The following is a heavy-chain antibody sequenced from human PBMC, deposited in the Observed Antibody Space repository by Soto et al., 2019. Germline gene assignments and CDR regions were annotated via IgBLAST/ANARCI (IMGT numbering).Heavy chain of an antibody. CDR1: GFSFSSYA. CDR3: AKDPGGGLPYYYFHF. CDR2: ISGSGKST. D-gene: IGHD3-10*01. J-gene: IGHJ4*02. Sequence: GGSLRLSCAASGFSFSSYAMKWVRQAPGKGLEWVSVISGSGKSTYYAESVKGRFTISRDNSKNTLYLQMNSLRAEDTAVYYCAKDPGGGLPYYYFHFWGQGTLVTVSS. V-gene: IGHV3-23*01.